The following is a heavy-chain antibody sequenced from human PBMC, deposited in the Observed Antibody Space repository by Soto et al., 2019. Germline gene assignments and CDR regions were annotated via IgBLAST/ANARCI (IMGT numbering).Heavy chain of an antibody. CDR1: GFTFRSYL. V-gene: IGHV3-74*01. Sequence: GGSLRLSCAASGFTFRSYLMHWVRQSPGKGLVWVSRINSDGSSTSYADSVKGRFTISRDNAKNTLYLQMNSLRAEDTAVYYCVRALYYYHGMDVWGQGTTVTVSS. CDR3: VRALYYYHGMDV. CDR2: INSDGSST. J-gene: IGHJ6*02.